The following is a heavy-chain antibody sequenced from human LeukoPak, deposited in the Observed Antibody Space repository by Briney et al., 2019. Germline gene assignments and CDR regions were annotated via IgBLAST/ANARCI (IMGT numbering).Heavy chain of an antibody. D-gene: IGHD1-1*01. CDR1: GDSVSSNSAT. Sequence: SQTLSLTCAISGDSVSSNSATWNWIRQSPSRGLEWLGRTYYRSKWYNEYAPSVKGRIDFNPDTSKNQFSLQLNSVTPEDTAVYYCTRALARYSDYWGQGTLVAVSS. J-gene: IGHJ4*02. V-gene: IGHV6-1*01. CDR3: TRALARYSDY. CDR2: TYYRSKWYN.